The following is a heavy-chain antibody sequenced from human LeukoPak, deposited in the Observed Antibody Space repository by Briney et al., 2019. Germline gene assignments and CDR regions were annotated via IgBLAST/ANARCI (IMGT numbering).Heavy chain of an antibody. CDR1: GFTFSSYA. J-gene: IGHJ4*02. Sequence: PGGSLRLSCAASGFTFSSYAMSWVRHAPGKGLEWVSRISVSGSTYYADSVKGRFTISRDRSKNTLYLQMNSLRVEDTAVYYCAKGSGSSTWQSHFDYWGQGTLVSVSS. V-gene: IGHV3-23*01. CDR3: AKGSGSSTWQSHFDY. D-gene: IGHD6-13*01. CDR2: ISVSGST.